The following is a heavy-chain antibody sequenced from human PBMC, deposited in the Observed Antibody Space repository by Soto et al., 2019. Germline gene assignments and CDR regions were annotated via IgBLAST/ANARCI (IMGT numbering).Heavy chain of an antibody. V-gene: IGHV6-1*01. CDR2: TYYRSKWYR. Sequence: SQTLSLTCAISRDSVSSNSPTCNWIRQSPSRGLEWLGRTYYRSKWYRDYAVSVKSRITINADTSKNQFTLQLNSVTPEDTAIYYCTRGGYNWFDPWGQGTLVTVSS. CDR1: RDSVSSNSPT. CDR3: TRGGYNWFDP. J-gene: IGHJ5*02.